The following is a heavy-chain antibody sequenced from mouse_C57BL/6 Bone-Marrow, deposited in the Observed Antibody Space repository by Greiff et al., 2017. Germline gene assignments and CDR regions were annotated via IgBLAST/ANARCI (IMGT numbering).Heavy chain of an antibody. Sequence: EVQGVESGGGLVKPGGSLKLSCAASGFTFSSYAMSWVRQTPEKRLEWVATISDGGSYTYYPDNVKGRFTISRDNAKNNLYLQMSHLKSEDTAMYYCARGGWYYYFDYWGQGTTLTVSS. D-gene: IGHD2-1*01. CDR1: GFTFSSYA. J-gene: IGHJ2*01. CDR3: ARGGWYYYFDY. V-gene: IGHV5-4*01. CDR2: ISDGGSYT.